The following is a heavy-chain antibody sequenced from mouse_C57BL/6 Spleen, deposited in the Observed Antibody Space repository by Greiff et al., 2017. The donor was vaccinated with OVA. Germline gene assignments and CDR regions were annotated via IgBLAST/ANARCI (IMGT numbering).Heavy chain of an antibody. V-gene: IGHV5-12*01. CDR1: GFTFSDYY. J-gene: IGHJ4*01. D-gene: IGHD4-1*01. CDR3: ARNWDYAMDY. CDR2: ISNGGGST. Sequence: EVMLVESGGGLVQPGGSLKLSCAASGFTFSDYYMYWVRQTPEKRLEWVAYISNGGGSTYYPDTVKGRFTISRDNAKNTLYLQMSRLKSEDTAMYYYARNWDYAMDYWGQGTSVTVSS.